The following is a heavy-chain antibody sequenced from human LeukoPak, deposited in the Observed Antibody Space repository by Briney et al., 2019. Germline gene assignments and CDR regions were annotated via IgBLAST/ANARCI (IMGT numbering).Heavy chain of an antibody. D-gene: IGHD6-6*01. CDR2: VSSSSGTT. CDR3: AELTSSSRHL. V-gene: IGHV3-48*04. Sequence: PGGSLRLSCAASGFTFSTYSMNWVRQAPGKGLEWLSYVSSSSGTTYCADSVKGRFTISRDNAKNSLYLQMNSLRAEDTAVCYCAELTSSSRHLRGQGTLVTVSS. J-gene: IGHJ4*02. CDR1: GFTFSTYS.